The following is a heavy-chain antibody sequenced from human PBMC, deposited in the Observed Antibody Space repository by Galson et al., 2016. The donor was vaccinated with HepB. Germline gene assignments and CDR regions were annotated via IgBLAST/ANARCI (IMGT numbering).Heavy chain of an antibody. V-gene: IGHV5-51*01. CDR3: ARLRRARKSKTRDAFAI. J-gene: IGHJ3*02. D-gene: IGHD1-14*01. Sequence: QSGAEVKKPGESLKISCKGSGYSFTNYWIAWVRQMPGKGLEWMGIIYPGDSDTRYSPSFQGQDTISADKSTNTAHLQWRSLKASDTALYYCARLRRARKSKTRDAFAIWGQGTMVTVSS. CDR1: GYSFTNYW. CDR2: IYPGDSDT.